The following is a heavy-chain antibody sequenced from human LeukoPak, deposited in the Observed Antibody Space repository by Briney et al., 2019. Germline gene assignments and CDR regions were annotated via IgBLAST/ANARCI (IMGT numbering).Heavy chain of an antibody. V-gene: IGHV3-9*01. D-gene: IGHD1-14*01. CDR3: AKDRRNDFDY. Sequence: GRSLRLSCAASGFTFDDYTMHWVRQAPGKGLEWVSGISWNSGSIGYADSVKGRFTISRDNAKNSLYLQMSSLRGEDTALYYCAKDRRNDFDYWGQGTLVTVSS. CDR1: GFTFDDYT. CDR2: ISWNSGSI. J-gene: IGHJ4*02.